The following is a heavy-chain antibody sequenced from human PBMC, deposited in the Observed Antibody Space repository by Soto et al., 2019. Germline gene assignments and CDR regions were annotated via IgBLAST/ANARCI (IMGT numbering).Heavy chain of an antibody. Sequence: GESLKISCKGSGYSFTSYWIGWVRQMPGKGLEWMGIIYPGDSDTRYSPSFQGQVTISADKSISTAYLQWSSLKASDTAMYYCARHNHVDIVATIPDYWGQGTMVTVYS. CDR2: IYPGDSDT. CDR3: ARHNHVDIVATIPDY. D-gene: IGHD5-12*01. V-gene: IGHV5-51*01. CDR1: GYSFTSYW. J-gene: IGHJ4*02.